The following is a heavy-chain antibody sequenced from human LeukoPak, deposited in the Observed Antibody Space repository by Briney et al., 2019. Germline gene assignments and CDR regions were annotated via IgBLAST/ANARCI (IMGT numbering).Heavy chain of an antibody. Sequence: SETLSLTCAVYGGSFSGYYWSWIRQPPGKGLEWIGEINHSGSTNYNPSLKSRVTISVDTSKNQFSLKLSSVTAADTAVYYCARGGLRRLGVWLDPWGQGTLVTVSS. D-gene: IGHD3-3*01. CDR1: GGSFSGYY. CDR2: INHSGST. J-gene: IGHJ5*02. V-gene: IGHV4-34*01. CDR3: ARGGLRRLGVWLDP.